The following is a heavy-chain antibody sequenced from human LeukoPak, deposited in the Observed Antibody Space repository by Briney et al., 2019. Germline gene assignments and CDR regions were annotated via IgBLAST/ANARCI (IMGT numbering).Heavy chain of an antibody. V-gene: IGHV3-7*01. CDR3: ARGSSLDHDAFDI. CDR2: IKEDGSEE. J-gene: IGHJ3*02. Sequence: GGSLRLSCGASGFTFSSYWMSWVRQAPGQGLEWVANIKEDGSEEYYVDSVKGRFTISRDNAKNSLYLQMNSLRAEDTAVYYCARGSSLDHDAFDIWGQGTMVTVSS. CDR1: GFTFSSYW.